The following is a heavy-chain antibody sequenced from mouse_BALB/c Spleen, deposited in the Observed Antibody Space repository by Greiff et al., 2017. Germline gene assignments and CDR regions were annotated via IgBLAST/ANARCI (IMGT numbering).Heavy chain of an antibody. D-gene: IGHD1-1*01. CDR1: GFNIKDTY. Sequence: EVQLQESGAELVKPGASVKLSCTASGFNIKDTYMHWVKQRPEQGLEWIGRIDPANGNTKYDPKFQGKATITADTSSNTAYLQLSSLTSEDTAVYYCARSYGSSYPFAYWGQGTLVTVSA. J-gene: IGHJ3*01. V-gene: IGHV14-3*02. CDR3: ARSYGSSYPFAY. CDR2: IDPANGNT.